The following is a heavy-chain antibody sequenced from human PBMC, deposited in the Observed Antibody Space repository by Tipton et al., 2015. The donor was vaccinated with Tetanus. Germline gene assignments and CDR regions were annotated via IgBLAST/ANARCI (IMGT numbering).Heavy chain of an antibody. D-gene: IGHD6-25*01. CDR2: ISSTSRYI. Sequence: LRLSCEVSGFSFSNYKMNWVRQGPGRGLEWVSSISSTSRYINYADSVKGRFTISRDNAKNSLFLEMSSLRADDTAVYYCVSGSALDYWGQGTLITVSS. CDR1: GFSFSNYK. V-gene: IGHV3-21*01. J-gene: IGHJ4*02. CDR3: VSGSALDY.